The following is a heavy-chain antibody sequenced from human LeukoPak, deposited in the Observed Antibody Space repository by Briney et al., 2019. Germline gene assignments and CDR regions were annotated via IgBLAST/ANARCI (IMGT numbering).Heavy chain of an antibody. V-gene: IGHV3-7*01. J-gene: IGHJ4*02. CDR1: GFTFSSYW. CDR3: ASRRVTMIVVVMGDYFDY. CDR2: IKQDGSEK. D-gene: IGHD3-22*01. Sequence: GGSLRLSCAASGFTFSSYWMSWVRQAPGKGLEWVANIKQDGSEKYYVDSVKGRFTISRDNAKNSLYLQMNSLRAEDTAVYYCASRRVTMIVVVMGDYFDYWGQGTLVTVSS.